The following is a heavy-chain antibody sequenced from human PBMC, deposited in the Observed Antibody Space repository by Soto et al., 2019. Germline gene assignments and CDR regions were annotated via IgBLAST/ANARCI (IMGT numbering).Heavy chain of an antibody. V-gene: IGHV3-23*01. CDR3: AKKGGTSYYGLGNEY. J-gene: IGHJ4*02. D-gene: IGHD3-10*01. CDR1: GFSFSSYA. CDR2: ISGGGGNT. Sequence: DVQMLESGGGLVQPGGSLRLSCAASGFSFSSYAMSWVRQAPGKGLEWVSAISGGGGNTYYAGSVKGRFTISRDNSKNTLYLQMNSLRAEDTAVYYCAKKGGTSYYGLGNEYWGQGTLVTVSS.